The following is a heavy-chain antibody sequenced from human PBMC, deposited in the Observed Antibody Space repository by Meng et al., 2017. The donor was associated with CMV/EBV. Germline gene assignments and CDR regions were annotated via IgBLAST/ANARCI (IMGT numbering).Heavy chain of an antibody. D-gene: IGHD1-1*01. V-gene: IGHV6-1*01. CDR1: GDSVSSNSAA. J-gene: IGHJ6*02. CDR3: ARDLEWSNYYYYYGMDV. CDR2: TYYRSKWYN. Sequence: SETLSLTCAISGDSVSSNSAAWNWIRQSPSRGLEWLGRTYYRSKWYNDYAVSVKSRITINPDTSKNQFSLQLNSVTPEDTAVYYCARDLEWSNYYYYYGMDVWGQGTTVTVSS.